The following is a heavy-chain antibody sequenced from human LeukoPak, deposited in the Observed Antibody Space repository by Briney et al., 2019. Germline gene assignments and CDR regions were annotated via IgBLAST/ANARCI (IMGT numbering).Heavy chain of an antibody. V-gene: IGHV1-69-2*01. J-gene: IGHJ3*02. Sequence: GASVKVSCKASGYTFTDYYMHWVQQAPGKGLEWMGRVDPEDGETIYAEKFQGRVTITADTSTDTAYMELSSLRSEDTAVYYCATEGFGGLVAFDIWGQGTMVTVSS. D-gene: IGHD3-10*01. CDR1: GYTFTDYY. CDR2: VDPEDGET. CDR3: ATEGFGGLVAFDI.